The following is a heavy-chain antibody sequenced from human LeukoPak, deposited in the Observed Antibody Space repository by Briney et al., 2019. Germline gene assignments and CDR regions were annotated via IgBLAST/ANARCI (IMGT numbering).Heavy chain of an antibody. D-gene: IGHD7-27*01. V-gene: IGHV3-7*01. CDR1: RFTFSTYW. J-gene: IGHJ6*03. CDR2: IKQDGSER. Sequence: GGSLRLSCTASRFTFSTYWMSWVRQAPGKGLEWVANIKQDGSERYYVDSVKGRFTISRDNAKNSLYLQMNSLRAEDTAVYYCARDNWGYLDVWGKGTTVTISS. CDR3: ARDNWGYLDV.